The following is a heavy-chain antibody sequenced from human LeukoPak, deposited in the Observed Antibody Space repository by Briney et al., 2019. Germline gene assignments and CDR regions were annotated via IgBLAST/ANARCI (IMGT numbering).Heavy chain of an antibody. Sequence: SVKVSCKASGGTFSRYAISWVRQAPGQGLEWMGRIIPIFGTANYAQKFQGRVTITTDESTSTAYMELSSPRSEDTAVYYCARSYYDSSGYFQHWGQGTLVTASS. J-gene: IGHJ1*01. CDR2: IIPIFGTA. CDR3: ARSYYDSSGYFQH. CDR1: GGTFSRYA. V-gene: IGHV1-69*05. D-gene: IGHD3-22*01.